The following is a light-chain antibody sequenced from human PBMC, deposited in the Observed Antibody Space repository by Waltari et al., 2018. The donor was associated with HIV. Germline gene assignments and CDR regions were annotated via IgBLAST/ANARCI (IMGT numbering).Light chain of an antibody. CDR2: CNN. Sequence: QSVLPQAPSASGTPAQRVTISCSGTNSTVGSNFVYWYQQVPGGAPKLLIYCNNQRPSGVPDRFSGSTSVTSASLAISGLRSEDEADYYCAAWDDSLSGLVFGGRTKLTVL. V-gene: IGLV1-47*02. CDR1: NSTVGSNF. J-gene: IGLJ2*01. CDR3: AAWDDSLSGLV.